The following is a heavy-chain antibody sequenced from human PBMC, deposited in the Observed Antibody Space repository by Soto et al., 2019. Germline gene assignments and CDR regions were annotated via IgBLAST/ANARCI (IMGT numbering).Heavy chain of an antibody. CDR3: VRPGRDLWSGRYFFDY. CDR1: GFPFSNYG. J-gene: IGHJ4*02. D-gene: IGHD3-3*01. CDR2: ISYEGSIK. Sequence: GGSLKLSCAASGFPFSNYGMHWVRQAPGKGLEWVAVISYEGSIKYYTDSVKGRFTISRDLPTNTLYLQMNSLRPEDTAVYFCVRPGRDLWSGRYFFDYWGQGALVTVSS. V-gene: IGHV3-30*03.